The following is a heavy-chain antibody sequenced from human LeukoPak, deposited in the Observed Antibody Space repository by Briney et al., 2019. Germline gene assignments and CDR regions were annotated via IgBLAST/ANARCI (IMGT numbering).Heavy chain of an antibody. D-gene: IGHD3-22*01. CDR3: ARGPTMIVVVITGTYYFDY. V-gene: IGHV1-8*01. J-gene: IGHJ4*02. Sequence: ASVKVSCKASGYTFTSYDINWVRRATGQGLEWMGWMNPNSGNTGYAQKFQGRVTMTRNTSISTAYMELSSLRSEDTAVYYCARGPTMIVVVITGTYYFDYWGQGTLDTVSS. CDR2: MNPNSGNT. CDR1: GYTFTSYD.